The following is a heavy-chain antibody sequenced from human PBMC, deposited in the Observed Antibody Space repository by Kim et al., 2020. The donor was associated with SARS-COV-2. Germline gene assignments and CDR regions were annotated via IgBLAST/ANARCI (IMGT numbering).Heavy chain of an antibody. CDR2: MSDIWVT. CDR1: GGSISDHY. D-gene: IGHD5-12*01. Sequence: SETLSLTCSVSGGSISDHYWTWILQSPGTGLEWIGYMSDIWVTNYNPSLKSRVSMSLETSQNHFSLKMSSVTTADTAIYYCARGGIVSRDYYAMDVWGQGTTVTVSS. J-gene: IGHJ6*02. CDR3: ARGGIVSRDYYAMDV. V-gene: IGHV4-59*11.